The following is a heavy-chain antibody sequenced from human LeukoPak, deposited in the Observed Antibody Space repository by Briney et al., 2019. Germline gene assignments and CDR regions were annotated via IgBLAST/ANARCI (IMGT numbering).Heavy chain of an antibody. CDR2: TYYRSTWYN. D-gene: IGHD3-9*01. Sequence: SQTLSLTCAISGDSVSINSVTWNWIRQSPSRGLEWLGRTYYRSTWYNDYAVSVRGRITVNPDTSKNQFSLHLNSVTPEDTAVYHCAKEVLNYEIPYWYFDLWGRGTLVTVSS. CDR3: AKEVLNYEIPYWYFDL. CDR1: GDSVSINSVT. J-gene: IGHJ2*01. V-gene: IGHV6-1*01.